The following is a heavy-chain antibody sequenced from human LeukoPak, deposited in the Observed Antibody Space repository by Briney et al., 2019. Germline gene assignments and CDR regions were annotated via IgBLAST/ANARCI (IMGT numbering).Heavy chain of an antibody. CDR3: ARVLPRLAWGEFDY. CDR2: ISAYNGNT. V-gene: IGHV1-18*01. D-gene: IGHD3-16*01. J-gene: IGHJ4*02. CDR1: GYTFDSYG. Sequence: GASVKVSCKASGYTFDSYGIAWVRQAPGQGLEWMGWISAYNGNTNYAQKVQGRVTVTKDTSTSTAYMDLRSLRSDDTAVYYCARVLPRLAWGEFDYWGQGTLVAVSS.